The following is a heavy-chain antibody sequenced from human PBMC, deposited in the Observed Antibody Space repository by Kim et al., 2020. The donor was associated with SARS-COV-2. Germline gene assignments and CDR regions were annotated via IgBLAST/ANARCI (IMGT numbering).Heavy chain of an antibody. Sequence: GGSLRLSCAASGFTFSSYSMNWVRQAPGKGLEWVSSISSSSSAIYYADSVKGRFTISRDNAKNPLYLQMNSLRAEDTAVYYCARDHMLIQLWFNYYYYGMVVWGQATTPTVSS. D-gene: IGHD5-18*01. J-gene: IGHJ6*01. CDR3: ARDHMLIQLWFNYYYYGMVV. CDR1: GFTFSSYS. CDR2: ISSSSSAI. V-gene: IGHV3-21*01.